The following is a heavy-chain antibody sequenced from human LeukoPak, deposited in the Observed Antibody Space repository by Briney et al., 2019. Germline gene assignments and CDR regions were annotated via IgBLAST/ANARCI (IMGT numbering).Heavy chain of an antibody. CDR2: ISGSGGST. CDR3: AKSQAIFGVVSRFDP. CDR1: GFTFSSYA. Sequence: QPGGSLRLSCAASGFTFSSYAMSWVRQAPGKGLERVSAISGSGGSTYYADSVKGRFTISRDNSKNTLYLQMNSLRAEDTAVYYCAKSQAIFGVVSRFDPWGQGTLVTVSS. V-gene: IGHV3-23*01. J-gene: IGHJ5*02. D-gene: IGHD3-3*01.